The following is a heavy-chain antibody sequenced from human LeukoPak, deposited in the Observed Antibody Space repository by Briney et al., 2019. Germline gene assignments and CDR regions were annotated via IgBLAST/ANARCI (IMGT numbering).Heavy chain of an antibody. V-gene: IGHV3-48*03. J-gene: IGHJ4*02. Sequence: GGSLRLSCAASGFTFSTYEMNWVRQAPGKGLEWVSYVSSSGSTRVYVDSVKGRLTISRDNAKNSLYLQMNSLRAEDTAVYYCARIYDECFDYWGQGTLVTVSS. CDR1: GFTFSTYE. D-gene: IGHD3-16*01. CDR2: VSSSGSTR. CDR3: ARIYDECFDY.